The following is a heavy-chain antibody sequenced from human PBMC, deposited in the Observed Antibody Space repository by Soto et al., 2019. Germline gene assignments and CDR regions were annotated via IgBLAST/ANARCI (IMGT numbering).Heavy chain of an antibody. Sequence: GGSLRLSCAASGFTFSSYAMSWVRQAPGKGLEWVSAISGSGGSTYYADSVKGRFTISRDNSKNTLYLQMNSLRAEDTAVYYCARVPAAISTRSNWFDPWGQGTLVTVSS. D-gene: IGHD2-2*01. CDR3: ARVPAAISTRSNWFDP. CDR2: ISGSGGST. J-gene: IGHJ5*02. V-gene: IGHV3-23*01. CDR1: GFTFSSYA.